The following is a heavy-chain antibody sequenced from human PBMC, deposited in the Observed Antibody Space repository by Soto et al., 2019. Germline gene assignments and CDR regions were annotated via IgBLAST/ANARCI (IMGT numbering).Heavy chain of an antibody. D-gene: IGHD2-15*01. CDR3: ARDCSGGSCYPGMDV. Sequence: VGSLRLSCAASGFNFNSYTINWVRQAPGKRLEWLSSISSSGYIFSTDSVRGRFTISRDNAKNSVCLQINSLRAEDTAVYFCARDCSGGSCYPGMDVWGQGTTVTVPS. J-gene: IGHJ6*02. CDR2: ISSSGYI. V-gene: IGHV3-21*01. CDR1: GFNFNSYT.